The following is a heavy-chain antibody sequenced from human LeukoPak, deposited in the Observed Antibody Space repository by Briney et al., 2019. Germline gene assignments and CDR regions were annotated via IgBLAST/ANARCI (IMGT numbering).Heavy chain of an antibody. CDR2: IEYSRGT. V-gene: IGHV4-61*01. D-gene: IGHD3-10*01. CDR3: ARHLAGKALLWFGDPPYSSGMDV. J-gene: IGHJ6*02. CDR1: GGSISSVSYD. Sequence: SETLSLTCTVSGGSISSVSYDWSWIRQPPGKGREWIGYIEYSRGTNYNPSLKSRGTISGDTSKNQCSLKLSAVTAADTAVYYCARHLAGKALLWFGDPPYSSGMDVWGQGPTVTVSS.